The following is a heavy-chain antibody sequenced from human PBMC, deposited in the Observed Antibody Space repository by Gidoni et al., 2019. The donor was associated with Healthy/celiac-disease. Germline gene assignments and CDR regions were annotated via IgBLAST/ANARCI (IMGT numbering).Heavy chain of an antibody. CDR1: GGSFSGYY. J-gene: IGHJ4*02. CDR3: ARGPGYGDGYNYFDY. CDR2: INHSGST. V-gene: IGHV4-34*01. Sequence: QVQLQQWGAGLLKPSETLSLTCAVYGGSFSGYYWSWIRQPPGKGLEWIGEINHSGSTNYNPSLKSRVTISVDTSKNQFSLKLSSVTAADTAVYYCARGPGYGDGYNYFDYWGQGTLVTVSS. D-gene: IGHD5-12*01.